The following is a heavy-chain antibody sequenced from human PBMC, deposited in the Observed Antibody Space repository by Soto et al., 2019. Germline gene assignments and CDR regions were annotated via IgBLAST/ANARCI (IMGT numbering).Heavy chain of an antibody. Sequence: EVQLVESGGGLVQPGGSLRLSCADFGFTFSNYWMSWVRQAPVKGLEWVGNIKQDGSEKNYVDSVKGRFTISRDNAKNSLYLQITSLRAEDTAVFYCARIASAGRGWDVWGQGNTVVVSS. CDR3: ARIASAGRGWDV. V-gene: IGHV3-7*01. CDR2: IKQDGSEK. J-gene: IGHJ6*02. D-gene: IGHD6-13*01. CDR1: GFTFSNYW.